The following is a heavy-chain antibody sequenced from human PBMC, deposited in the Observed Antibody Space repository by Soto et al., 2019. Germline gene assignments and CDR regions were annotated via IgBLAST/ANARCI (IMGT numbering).Heavy chain of an antibody. J-gene: IGHJ6*02. CDR1: GGTFSSYA. D-gene: IGHD6-13*01. CDR3: ARGLAAAGTRLYYYGMDV. CDR2: IIPIFGTA. Sequence: QVQLVQSGAEVKKPGSSVKVSCTASGGTFSSYAISWVRQAPGQGLEWMGGIIPIFGTANYAQKFQGRVTITADESTSTAYMELSSLRSEDTAVYYCARGLAAAGTRLYYYGMDVWGQGTTVTVSS. V-gene: IGHV1-69*01.